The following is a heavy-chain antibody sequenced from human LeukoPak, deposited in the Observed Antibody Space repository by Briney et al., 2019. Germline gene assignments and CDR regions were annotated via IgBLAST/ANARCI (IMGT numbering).Heavy chain of an antibody. CDR1: GYTFTSYG. CDR2: ISAYNGNT. D-gene: IGHD6-13*01. V-gene: IGHV1-18*01. Sequence: ASVKVSCKASGYTFTSYGISWVRQAPGQGLEWMGWISAYNGNTNYAQKLQGRVTMTTDTSTSTAYMELRSLRSDDTAVYYCARASHSSSWYTRRANWFDPWGQGTLVTVSS. CDR3: ARASHSSSWYTRRANWFDP. J-gene: IGHJ5*02.